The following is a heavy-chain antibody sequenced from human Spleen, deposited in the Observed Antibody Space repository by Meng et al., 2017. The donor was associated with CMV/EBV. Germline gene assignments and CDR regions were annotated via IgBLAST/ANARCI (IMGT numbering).Heavy chain of an antibody. CDR2: INPHSGGT. Sequence: ASVKVSCKASGYTLIDYYIHWVRQAPGQGLEWMGWINPHSGGTNYAQKFQGRVTMTRDTSISTAYMELSRLRSDDTAVYYCARGVIGLRFTPLDYWGQGTLVTVSS. J-gene: IGHJ4*02. V-gene: IGHV1-2*02. D-gene: IGHD3-3*01. CDR3: ARGVIGLRFTPLDY. CDR1: GYTLIDYY.